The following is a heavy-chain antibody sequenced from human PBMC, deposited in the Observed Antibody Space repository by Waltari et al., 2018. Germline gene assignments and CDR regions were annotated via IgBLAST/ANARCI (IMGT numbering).Heavy chain of an antibody. V-gene: IGHV4-34*01. J-gene: IGHJ4*02. CDR3: ARGLYDFWSGRFDY. Sequence: QVQLQQWGAGLLKPSETLSLTCAVYGGSFSGYYWSWIRPPPGKGLEWIGEINHSGSTNYNPSLKSRVTISVDTSKNQFSLKLSSVTAADTAVYYCARGLYDFWSGRFDYWGQGTLVTVSS. D-gene: IGHD3-3*01. CDR2: INHSGST. CDR1: GGSFSGYY.